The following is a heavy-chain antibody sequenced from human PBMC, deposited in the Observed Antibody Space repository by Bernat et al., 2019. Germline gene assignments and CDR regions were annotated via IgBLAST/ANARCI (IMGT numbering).Heavy chain of an antibody. J-gene: IGHJ6*02. CDR3: ARDQRDTDAWYLYYYYGMDV. D-gene: IGHD5-18*01. V-gene: IGHV3-30-3*01. Sequence: QVQLVESGGGVVQPGRSLRLSCAASGFSFSNYAMHWIRQAPGKGLEWVTVISYDGTNKYYADSVKGRFTISRDNSKNSLYLHMSSLRGEDTAVYYCARDQRDTDAWYLYYYYGMDVWGQGTPVTVSS. CDR2: ISYDGTNK. CDR1: GFSFSNYA.